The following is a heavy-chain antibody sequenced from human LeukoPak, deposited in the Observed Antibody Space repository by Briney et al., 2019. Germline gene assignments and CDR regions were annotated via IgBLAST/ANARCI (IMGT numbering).Heavy chain of an antibody. CDR3: ARDNPRYNDCWDY. D-gene: IGHD2-21*02. Sequence: PGGSLRLSCATSGFTFSSYEMNWVRQAPGKGLEWVSYISSSGSTIYYADSVKGRFTISRDNAKNSLYLQMNSLRAEDTAVYYCARDNPRYNDCWDYWGQGTLVTVSS. CDR2: ISSSGSTI. J-gene: IGHJ4*02. CDR1: GFTFSSYE. V-gene: IGHV3-48*03.